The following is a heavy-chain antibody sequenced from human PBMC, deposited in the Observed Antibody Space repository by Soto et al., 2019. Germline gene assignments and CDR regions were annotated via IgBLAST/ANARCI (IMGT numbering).Heavy chain of an antibody. Sequence: QVQLVESGGGVVQPGRSLRLTCAASGFTFSSYGMHWVRQAPGKGLEWVAVISYDGSNKYYADSVKGRFTISRDNSKNTLYLQMNSLRAEDTAVYYCATLEWLFDYWGQGTLVTVSS. D-gene: IGHD3-3*01. J-gene: IGHJ4*02. CDR2: ISYDGSNK. CDR3: ATLEWLFDY. CDR1: GFTFSSYG. V-gene: IGHV3-30*03.